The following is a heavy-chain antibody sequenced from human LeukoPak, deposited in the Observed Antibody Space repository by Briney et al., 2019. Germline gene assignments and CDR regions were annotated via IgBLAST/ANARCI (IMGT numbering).Heavy chain of an antibody. CDR3: ARDALKGTPTDY. V-gene: IGHV1-2*02. CDR1: GCTFTGYY. D-gene: IGHD1-1*01. CDR2: INPNSGGT. Sequence: GASVKVSCKAPGCTFTGYYMHWVRQAPGQGLEWMGWINPNSGGTNYAQKFQGRVTMTRDTSISTAYMELSRLRSDDTAVYYCARDALKGTPTDYWGQRTLVTVSS. J-gene: IGHJ4*02.